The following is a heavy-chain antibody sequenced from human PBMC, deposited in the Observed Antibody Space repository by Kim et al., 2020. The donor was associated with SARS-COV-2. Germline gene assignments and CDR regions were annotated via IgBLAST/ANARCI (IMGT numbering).Heavy chain of an antibody. CDR2: IYPDGSHT. CDR3: ARGGDCGGDCNYDY. D-gene: IGHD2-21*02. CDR1: GYDFTGYW. J-gene: IGHJ4*02. Sequence: GASLKISCRGYGYDFTGYWIGWGRQMPGKGLEWMGLIYPDGSHTRYSPSFQGQATISVDNSISTAYLQWSSLTASDTAMYYCARGGDCGGDCNYDYWGQG. V-gene: IGHV5-51*01.